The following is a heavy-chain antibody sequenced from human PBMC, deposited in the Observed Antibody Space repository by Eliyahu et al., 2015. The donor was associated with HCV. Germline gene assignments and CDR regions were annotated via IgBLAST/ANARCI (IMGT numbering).Heavy chain of an antibody. CDR1: GXXFGDSA. CDR3: ARQAQYSTSFDY. Sequence: EVQLVESGGGLVQPGGSLXLSXAASGXXFGDSAMHWVRQASGKGLEWVGRIRSKSNTYATTYPASVKGRFTISRDDVKNTAYLQMNGLKTEDTAVYYCARQAQYSTSFDYWGQGALVTVSS. D-gene: IGHD6-6*01. V-gene: IGHV3-73*02. J-gene: IGHJ4*02. CDR2: IRSKSNTYAT.